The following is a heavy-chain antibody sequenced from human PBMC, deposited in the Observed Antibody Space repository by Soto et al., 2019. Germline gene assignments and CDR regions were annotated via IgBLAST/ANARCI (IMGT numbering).Heavy chain of an antibody. J-gene: IGHJ5*02. CDR3: AGASDSTWYNWLDP. V-gene: IGHV1-69*13. CDR1: GGNFSSNG. CDR2: IIPTFGTT. Sequence: ASVKVSCKAPGGNFSSNGIRWVRQAPGQGLELMGGIIPTFGTTIYAHKFRGRVTITADESTGTAYMELSSLRSDDTAVYYCAGASDSTWYNWLDPWGQGTLVTVSS. D-gene: IGHD4-4*01.